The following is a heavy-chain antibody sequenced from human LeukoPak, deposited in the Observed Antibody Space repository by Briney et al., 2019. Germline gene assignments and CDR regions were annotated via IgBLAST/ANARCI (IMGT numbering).Heavy chain of an antibody. CDR2: ISSSGANA. V-gene: IGHV3-23*01. CDR3: AKDMELAS. CDR1: GFTFRDAA. D-gene: IGHD1-26*01. Sequence: GGSLTLSCAASGFTFRDAAMTWVRQAPGKGLEWVSLISSSGANAYYAASVKGRFTISRDNSKNTLYLQMNNLRGEDTAEYYCAKDMELASWGQGTLVTVSS. J-gene: IGHJ5*02.